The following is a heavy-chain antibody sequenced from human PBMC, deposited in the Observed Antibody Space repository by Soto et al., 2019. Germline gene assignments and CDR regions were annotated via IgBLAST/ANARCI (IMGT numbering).Heavy chain of an antibody. CDR3: VTSVVIMYYFDY. V-gene: IGHV1-69*01. CDR1: GGTFSSYA. Sequence: QVQLVQSGAEVKKPGSSVKVSCKASGGTFSSYAISWVRQAPGQGLEWMGGIIPIFGTANYAQKFQGRVTITADESPSTAYMELSSLRSEDTAVYYCVTSVVIMYYFDYWGQGTLVTVSS. CDR2: IIPIFGTA. D-gene: IGHD3-3*01. J-gene: IGHJ4*02.